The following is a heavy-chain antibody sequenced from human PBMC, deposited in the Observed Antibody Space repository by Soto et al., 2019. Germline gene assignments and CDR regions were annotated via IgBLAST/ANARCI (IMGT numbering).Heavy chain of an antibody. CDR2: ISTYNGNT. J-gene: IGHJ4*02. Sequence: SVKVSCKASGYTFSSYGISWVRQGPGQGLEWMGWISTYNGNTDYAQNLQGRVTMTTDTSTSTAYMELRSLRSDDTAVYYCARRYYYDSSGHASDYWGQGTQVTV. CDR3: ARRYYYDSSGHASDY. CDR1: GYTFSSYG. D-gene: IGHD3-22*01. V-gene: IGHV1-18*01.